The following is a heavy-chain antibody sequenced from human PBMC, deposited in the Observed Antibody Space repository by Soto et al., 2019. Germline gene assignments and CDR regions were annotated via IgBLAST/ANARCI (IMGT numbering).Heavy chain of an antibody. CDR1: GGSISSGDFY. Sequence: QVQLQESGPGLVKPSQTLSLTCTVSGGSISSGDFYWSWIRQPPGKVLEWIGYISYSGSTYYNPSLKSRVTISVDTSKNQFSLKLSSVSAADTAVYYCARVYDYGGPPPRRWFDPWGQGTLVTVSS. D-gene: IGHD4-17*01. CDR2: ISYSGST. V-gene: IGHV4-30-4*01. J-gene: IGHJ5*02. CDR3: ARVYDYGGPPPRRWFDP.